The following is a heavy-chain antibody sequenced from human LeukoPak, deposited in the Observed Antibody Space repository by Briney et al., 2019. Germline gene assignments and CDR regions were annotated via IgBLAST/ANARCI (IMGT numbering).Heavy chain of an antibody. CDR2: VSYDGTYK. CDR1: GFTFSNYG. D-gene: IGHD3-22*01. Sequence: GGSPRLSCAASGFTFSNYGMHWVRQAPGKGLEWVAAVSYDGTYKYYADSMKGRFTVSRDNSKNTLYLQVNTLRAEDTAVYYCAKDGTSFISYYYDSSGFYDCWGQGTLVTVPS. V-gene: IGHV3-30*18. J-gene: IGHJ4*02. CDR3: AKDGTSFISYYYDSSGFYDC.